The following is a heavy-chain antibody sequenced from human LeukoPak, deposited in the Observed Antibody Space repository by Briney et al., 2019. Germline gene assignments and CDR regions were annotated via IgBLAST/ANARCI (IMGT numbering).Heavy chain of an antibody. CDR1: GGSISSSSYY. J-gene: IGHJ5*02. V-gene: IGHV4-39*01. CDR2: IYYSGST. CDR3: ARRWDIVVVPAAIPVVDWFDP. D-gene: IGHD2-2*01. Sequence: SETLSLTCTVSGGSISSSSYYWGWIRQPPGKGLEWIGSIYYSGSTYYNPSLKSRVTISVDTSKNQFSLKLSSVTAADTAVYYCARRWDIVVVPAAIPVVDWFDPWGQGTLVTVSS.